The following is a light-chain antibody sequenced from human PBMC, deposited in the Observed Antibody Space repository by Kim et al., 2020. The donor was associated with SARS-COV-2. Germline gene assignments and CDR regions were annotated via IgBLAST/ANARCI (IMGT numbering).Light chain of an antibody. CDR3: QAWDSGVV. CDR1: KLGDKY. Sequence: VSVSPGQTASVTCSGEKLGDKYACWYQQKPGQSPVLVIYQDSKRPSGIPERFSGSNSGNTATLTISGTQAMDEADYYCQAWDSGVVFGGGTQLTVL. V-gene: IGLV3-1*01. J-gene: IGLJ2*01. CDR2: QDS.